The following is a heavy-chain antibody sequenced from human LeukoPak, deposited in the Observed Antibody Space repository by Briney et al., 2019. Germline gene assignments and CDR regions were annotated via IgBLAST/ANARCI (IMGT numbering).Heavy chain of an antibody. D-gene: IGHD4-23*01. CDR1: GLTFSGYD. J-gene: IGHJ4*02. CDR3: AREGPRGNSQFDY. CDR2: IWYDGSNK. V-gene: IGHV3-33*08. Sequence: GGSLRLSCAASGLTFSGYDMHWVRQAPGKGLEWVALIWYDGSNKYYADSVRGRFTISRDNSKNTLYLQMNSLRAEDTAIYYCAREGPRGNSQFDYWGQGTLVTVSS.